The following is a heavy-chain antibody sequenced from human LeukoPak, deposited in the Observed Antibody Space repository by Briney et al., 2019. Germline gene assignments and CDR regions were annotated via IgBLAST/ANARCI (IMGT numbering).Heavy chain of an antibody. CDR1: GFTFSSYW. V-gene: IGHV3-7*03. CDR2: IKQDGSEK. CDR3: AKARYFDWSESYYFDY. Sequence: PGGSLRLSCAASGFTFSSYWMSWVRQAPGKGLEWVANIKQDGSEKYYVDSVKGRFTISRDNAKNSLYLQMNSLRAEDTAVYYCAKARYFDWSESYYFDYWGQGTLVTVSS. J-gene: IGHJ4*02. D-gene: IGHD3-9*01.